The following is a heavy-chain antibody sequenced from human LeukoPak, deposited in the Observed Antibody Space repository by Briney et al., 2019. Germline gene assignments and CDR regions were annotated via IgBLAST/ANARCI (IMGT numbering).Heavy chain of an antibody. Sequence: GGTLSLSCTASGFTISDYNKNWIRQAPGQGQDLVSYSTNGGSTIHYADSVMGRCTISRVNAKKKLYLQMHSLITADTAADYCSRSIGLTGGGVDVWGQGTTVTVSS. D-gene: IGHD3-9*01. CDR2: STNGGSTI. CDR3: SRSIGLTGGGVDV. J-gene: IGHJ6*02. V-gene: IGHV3-11*01. CDR1: GFTISDYN.